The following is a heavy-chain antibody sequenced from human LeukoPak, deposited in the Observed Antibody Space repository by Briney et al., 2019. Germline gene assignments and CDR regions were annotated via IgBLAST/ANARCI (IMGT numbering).Heavy chain of an antibody. CDR1: GFTFSTYS. D-gene: IGHD5-24*01. V-gene: IGHV3-48*04. CDR2: ISSSSSRI. Sequence: QAGGSLRLSCAASGFTFSTYSMNWVRQAPGKGLEWVSYISSSSSRIYYADSVKGRFTISRDNAKNSLYLQMNSLRAEDTAVYYCARVGGYNLDYWGQGTLVTVSS. J-gene: IGHJ4*02. CDR3: ARVGGYNLDY.